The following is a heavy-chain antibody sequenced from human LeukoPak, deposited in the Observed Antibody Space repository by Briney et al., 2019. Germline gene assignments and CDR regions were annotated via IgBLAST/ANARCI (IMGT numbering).Heavy chain of an antibody. CDR2: ISSSSSYI. V-gene: IGHV3-21*01. Sequence: GGSLRLSCAASGFTFSSYSMNWVRQAPGKGLEWVPSISSSSSYIYYADSVKGRFTISRDNAKNSLYLQMNSLRAEDTAVYYCARVPPLLWFGELSYYYYYMDVWGKGTTVTVSS. CDR1: GFTFSSYS. J-gene: IGHJ6*03. CDR3: ARVPPLLWFGELSYYYYYMDV. D-gene: IGHD3-10*01.